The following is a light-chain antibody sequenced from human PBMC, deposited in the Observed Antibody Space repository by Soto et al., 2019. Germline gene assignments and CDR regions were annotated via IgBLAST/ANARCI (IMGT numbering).Light chain of an antibody. CDR3: QYYDGSLAPSI. CDR1: SSNLGAGYD. V-gene: IGLV1-40*01. J-gene: IGLJ2*01. CDR2: GNN. Sequence: QSVLTQPPSVSGTPGQRVSISCTGTSSNLGAGYDVHWYQQLPGAAPRLLIFGNNVRPSGVPDRFSGSKSGTSASLAITGLQAEDEAIYHWQYYDGSLAPSIFGAGTKLTVL.